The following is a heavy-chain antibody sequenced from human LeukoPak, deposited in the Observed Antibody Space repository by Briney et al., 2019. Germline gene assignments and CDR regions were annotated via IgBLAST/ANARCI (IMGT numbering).Heavy chain of an antibody. CDR2: ISYDGSNK. CDR1: GFTFSSYG. CDR3: AKASAFDI. J-gene: IGHJ3*02. Sequence: GGSLRLPCAASGFTFSSYGMHWVRQAPGKGLEGVAVISYDGSNKYYADSVKGRFTISRENSKNTLYLQMNSLRAEDTAVYYCAKASAFDIWGQGTMVTVSS. V-gene: IGHV3-30*18.